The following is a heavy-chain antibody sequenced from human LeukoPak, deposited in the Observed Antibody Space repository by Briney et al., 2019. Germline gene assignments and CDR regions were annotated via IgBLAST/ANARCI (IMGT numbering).Heavy chain of an antibody. J-gene: IGHJ6*02. D-gene: IGHD3-10*01. CDR2: ISAYNGNT. Sequence: ASVKLSCKASGYTFTSYGISWVRQAPGQGLEWMGWISAYNGNTNYAQKLQGRVTMTTDTSTSTAYMELRSLRSDDTAVYYCARAGRSPYYGSGSYYNGSHYYYGMDVWGQGTTVTVSS. CDR1: GYTFTSYG. CDR3: ARAGRSPYYGSGSYYNGSHYYYGMDV. V-gene: IGHV1-18*01.